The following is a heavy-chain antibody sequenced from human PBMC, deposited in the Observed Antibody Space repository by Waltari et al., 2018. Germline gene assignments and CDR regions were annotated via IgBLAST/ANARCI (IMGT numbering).Heavy chain of an antibody. J-gene: IGHJ4*02. CDR1: GGSISSSSYY. CDR3: VRPTAMDPGYFDY. V-gene: IGHV4-39*01. D-gene: IGHD5-18*01. Sequence: QLQLQESGPGLVKPSETLSLTCTVSGGSISSSSYYWGWIRQPPGKGLEWIGSIYYSGSTYYNPSLKSRVTISVDTSKNQFSLKLSSVTAADTAVYYCVRPTAMDPGYFDYWGQGTLVTVSS. CDR2: IYYSGST.